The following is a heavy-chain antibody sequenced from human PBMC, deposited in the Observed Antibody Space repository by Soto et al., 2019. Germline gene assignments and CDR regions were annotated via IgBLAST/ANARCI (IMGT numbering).Heavy chain of an antibody. V-gene: IGHV1-18*04. J-gene: IGHJ6*02. CDR2: ISAYNGNT. CDR1: GYTFTSYG. Sequence: ASMKVSCKTAGYTFTSYGISWVRQAPGQGLDWMGWISAYNGNTNYAQKLQGRVTMTTDTSTSTAYRELRSLRYDDTAVYYCASPYSDFWSGYLPSYYYGMDVWGQGTTVTVSS. D-gene: IGHD3-3*01. CDR3: ASPYSDFWSGYLPSYYYGMDV.